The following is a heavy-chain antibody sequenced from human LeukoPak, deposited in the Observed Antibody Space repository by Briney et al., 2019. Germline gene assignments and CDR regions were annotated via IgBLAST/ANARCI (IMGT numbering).Heavy chain of an antibody. Sequence: GGSLRLSCAASGFTFSSYSMNWVRQAPGKGLEWVSSISSSSSYIYYADSVKGRFTISRDNAKNSLYLQMNSLRAEDTAVYYCARADYYGSGSYPGYYYYYMDVWGKGTTVTISS. CDR1: GFTFSSYS. CDR3: ARADYYGSGSYPGYYYYYMDV. CDR2: ISSSSSYI. J-gene: IGHJ6*03. D-gene: IGHD3-10*01. V-gene: IGHV3-21*01.